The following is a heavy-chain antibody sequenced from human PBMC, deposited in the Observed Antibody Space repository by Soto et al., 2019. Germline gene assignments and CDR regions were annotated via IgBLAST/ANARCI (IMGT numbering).Heavy chain of an antibody. J-gene: IGHJ5*02. Sequence: QVQLVQSGAEVKKPGSSVKVSCKASGGTFSSYAISWVRQAPGQGLEWMGGIIPIFGTANYAQKSQGRVTITADESTSTAYMELSSLRSEDTAVYYCAREYYYDSSGYRNWFDPWGQGTLVTVSS. CDR1: GGTFSSYA. V-gene: IGHV1-69*01. CDR3: AREYYYDSSGYRNWFDP. CDR2: IIPIFGTA. D-gene: IGHD3-22*01.